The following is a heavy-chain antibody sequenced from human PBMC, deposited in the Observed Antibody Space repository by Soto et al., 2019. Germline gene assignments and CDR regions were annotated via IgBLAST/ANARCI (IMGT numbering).Heavy chain of an antibody. D-gene: IGHD3-22*01. V-gene: IGHV4-59*01. Sequence: SETLSLTCTVSGGSISSYYWSWIRQPPGKGLEWIGYIYYSGSTNYNPSLKSRVTISVDTSKNQFSLKLSSVTAADTAVYYCARSLDYYDSSGYVSEYDYWGQGTLVTVSS. CDR3: ARSLDYYDSSGYVSEYDY. CDR1: GGSISSYY. CDR2: IYYSGST. J-gene: IGHJ4*02.